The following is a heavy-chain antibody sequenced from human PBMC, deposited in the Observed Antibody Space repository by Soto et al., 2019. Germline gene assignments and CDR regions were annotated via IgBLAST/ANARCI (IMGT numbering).Heavy chain of an antibody. CDR1: RDGKASSG. D-gene: IGHD3-9*01. V-gene: IGHV1-18*01. J-gene: IGHJ6*03. Sequence: VKLCSKACRDGKASSGMRSAHHDTKKGLEWMGWISAYNGNTNYAQKLQGSVTMTTDTSTSTAYMELRSLRSDDTAVYYCAREGYDILLSPAKRGFYMDVWGKGTTVTVS. CDR3: AREGYDILLSPAKRGFYMDV. CDR2: ISAYNGNT.